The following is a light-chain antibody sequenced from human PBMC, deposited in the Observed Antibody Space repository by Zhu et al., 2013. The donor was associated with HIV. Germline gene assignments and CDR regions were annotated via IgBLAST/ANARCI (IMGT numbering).Light chain of an antibody. Sequence: MMAQSPAILSVSPGERATLSCRASHSIGSKVAWYQQKSGQAPRLLIYGASTRAPGIPDRFSGSGSGTDFTLTISRVEPEDFAVYYCQQYGKSPLTFGGGTTVEIK. V-gene: IGKV3-15*01. J-gene: IGKJ4*01. CDR2: GAS. CDR1: HSIGSK. CDR3: QQYGKSPLT.